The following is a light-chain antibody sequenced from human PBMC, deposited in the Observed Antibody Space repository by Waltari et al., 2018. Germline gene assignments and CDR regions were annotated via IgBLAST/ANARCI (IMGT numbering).Light chain of an antibody. CDR2: AAS. Sequence: IQMSQSPLSLPAPVGCRVTTTSQASQDIRDCLAWYQQKPGKVPKLLIYAASTLRSGVPDRFSGSGSGTDFTLTISSLQPEDVAVYYCQKYNSAPYTFGPGTKVDIK. V-gene: IGKV1-27*01. CDR1: QDIRDC. J-gene: IGKJ3*01. CDR3: QKYNSAPYT.